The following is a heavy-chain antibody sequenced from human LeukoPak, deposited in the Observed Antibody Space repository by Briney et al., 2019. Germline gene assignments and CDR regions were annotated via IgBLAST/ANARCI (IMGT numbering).Heavy chain of an antibody. CDR3: AKDGVGTSGWRT. CDR1: GFSFGSYG. V-gene: IGHV3-30*02. J-gene: IGHJ4*02. Sequence: GGSLRLSCAASGFSFGSYGMHWVRQAPGKGLEWVAFIRYDGSDKSYADSVKGRFTISRDNFENTLYLQMNSLRGEDTAVYYCAKDGVGTSGWRTWGQGTLVTVSS. CDR2: IRYDGSDK. D-gene: IGHD6-19*01.